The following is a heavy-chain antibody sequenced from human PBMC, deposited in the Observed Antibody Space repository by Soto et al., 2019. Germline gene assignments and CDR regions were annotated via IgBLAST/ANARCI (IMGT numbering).Heavy chain of an antibody. Sequence: MQLMESGGGVVQPGGSLRLSCAASGLTFSRYSMNRVRQAPGKGLEWVAYINGGSYNMYYADSVKGRFTISRDNAKNSLFLQMNSLTDEDTAMYYCAQYEYGSAYFNNWGQGTRVTVSS. CDR2: INGGSYNM. CDR3: AQYEYGSAYFNN. V-gene: IGHV3-48*02. D-gene: IGHD3-10*01. CDR1: GLTFSRYS. J-gene: IGHJ4*02.